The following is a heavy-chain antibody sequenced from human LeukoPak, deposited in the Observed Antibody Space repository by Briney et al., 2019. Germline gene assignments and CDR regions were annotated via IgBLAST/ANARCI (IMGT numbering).Heavy chain of an antibody. V-gene: IGHV3-21*01. CDR3: AKDSPSRTATTEVPVDY. CDR1: GFTFSDYT. D-gene: IGHD1-1*01. J-gene: IGHJ4*02. Sequence: GGSLRLSCAASGFTFSDYTMNWARQAPGKGLEWVSSISSSSSYIYFANSVRGRFTISRDNAKNSLYLQMNSLRAEDTAVYYCAKDSPSRTATTEVPVDYWGQGTLVTVSS. CDR2: ISSSSSYI.